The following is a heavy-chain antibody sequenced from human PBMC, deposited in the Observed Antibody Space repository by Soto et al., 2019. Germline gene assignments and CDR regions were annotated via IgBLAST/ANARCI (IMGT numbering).Heavy chain of an antibody. CDR1: GYTFTGYY. D-gene: IGHD2-2*01. Sequence: ASVKVSCKASGYTFTGYYMHWVRQAPGQGLEWMGWINPNSGGTNYAQKFQGWVTMTRDTSISTAYMELSRLRSDDTAVYYCARDLIPTASVPAAAIYYYGMDVWGQGTTVTVSS. CDR3: ARDLIPTASVPAAAIYYYGMDV. V-gene: IGHV1-2*04. CDR2: INPNSGGT. J-gene: IGHJ6*02.